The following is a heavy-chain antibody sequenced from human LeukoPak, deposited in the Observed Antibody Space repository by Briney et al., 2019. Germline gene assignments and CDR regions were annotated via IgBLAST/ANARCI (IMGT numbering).Heavy chain of an antibody. D-gene: IGHD6-19*01. CDR3: ARGRVGQWLVDALDI. Sequence: GGSLRLSCAASGFTFSRYSMNWVRQAPGKGLEWVSSISTSSSFLYYADSVKGRFTISRDNAKNSLYLQMNSLRAEDTAVYYCARGRVGQWLVDALDIWGQGTMVTVSS. CDR1: GFTFSRYS. V-gene: IGHV3-21*01. CDR2: ISTSSSFL. J-gene: IGHJ3*02.